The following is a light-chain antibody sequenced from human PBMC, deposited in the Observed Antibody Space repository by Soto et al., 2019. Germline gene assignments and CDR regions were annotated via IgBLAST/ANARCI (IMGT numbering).Light chain of an antibody. CDR3: QQHTT. Sequence: DIQMTQSPSALSASVGDSGTITCRGIQGISSWLAWYQQKPGKAPRLLIYKSSSLASGVPSRFSGSGSGTEFTLTISSLQTEDVATYHCQQHTTFGQGTKV. CDR1: QGISSW. J-gene: IGKJ1*01. CDR2: KSS. V-gene: IGKV1-5*03.